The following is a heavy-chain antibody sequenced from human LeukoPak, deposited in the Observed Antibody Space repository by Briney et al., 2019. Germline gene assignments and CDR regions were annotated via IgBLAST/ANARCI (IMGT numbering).Heavy chain of an antibody. D-gene: IGHD5-18*01. CDR2: ISAYNGNT. CDR3: ARAAWDTAMVTFDY. J-gene: IGHJ4*02. Sequence: GASVKVSCKASGYTFTSYGISWVRQAPGQGLEWMGWISAYNGNTNYAQKLQGRVTTTTDTSTSTAYMELRSLRSDDAAVYYCARAAWDTAMVTFDYWGQGTLVTVSS. CDR1: GYTFTSYG. V-gene: IGHV1-18*01.